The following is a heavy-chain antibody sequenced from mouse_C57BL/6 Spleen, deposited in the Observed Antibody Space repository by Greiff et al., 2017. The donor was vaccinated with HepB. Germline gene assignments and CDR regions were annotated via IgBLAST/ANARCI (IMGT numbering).Heavy chain of an antibody. CDR3: TTVGHYDFCYLDS. CDR1: GFNIKDDY. V-gene: IGHV14-4*01. CDR2: IDPENGDT. D-gene: IGHD2-4*01. Sequence: EVQLQQSGAELVRPGASVKLSCTASGFNIKDDYMHWVKQRPEQGLEWIGWIDPENGDTEYASKFQGKATITADTSSNTAYLQLSSLTSDDTAVYYCTTVGHYDFCYLDSWAQGTTLPVSS. J-gene: IGHJ2*01.